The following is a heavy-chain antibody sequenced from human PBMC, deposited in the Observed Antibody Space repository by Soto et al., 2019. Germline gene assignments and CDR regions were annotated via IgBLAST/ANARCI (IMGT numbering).Heavy chain of an antibody. D-gene: IGHD2-2*02. CDR3: ERDRARVVVPAAIRPYYYGMDV. CDR1: GGTFSSYA. CDR2: IIPIFGTA. V-gene: IGHV1-69*01. Sequence: QVQLVQSGAEVKKPGSSVKVSCKASGGTFSSYAISWVRQAPGQGLEWMGGIIPIFGTANYAQKFQGRVTITADESTSTAYMELSSLRSEDTAVYYCERDRARVVVPAAIRPYYYGMDVWGQGTTVTVSS. J-gene: IGHJ6*02.